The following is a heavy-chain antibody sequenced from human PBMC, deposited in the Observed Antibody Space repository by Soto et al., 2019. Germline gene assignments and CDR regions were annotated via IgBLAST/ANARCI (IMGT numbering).Heavy chain of an antibody. CDR1: GGSISSSSYF. CDR2: MYYSGTT. V-gene: IGHV4-39*01. D-gene: IGHD2-15*01. Sequence: QLQLQESGPGLVKPSETLSLTCTVSGGSISSSSYFWGWIRQPQGKGLEWIGSMYYSGTTYYTPSLKSRATISAETAKNQFPQKLSSATAADTAVYYWARHGQRIIRSLNWFDTWAQGTLVTVS. J-gene: IGHJ5*02. CDR3: ARHGQRIIRSLNWFDT.